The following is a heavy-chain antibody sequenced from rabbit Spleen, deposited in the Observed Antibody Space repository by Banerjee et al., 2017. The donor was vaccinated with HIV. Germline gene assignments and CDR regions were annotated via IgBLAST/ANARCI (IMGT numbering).Heavy chain of an antibody. CDR1: GFPFSNKAV. Sequence: QEQLEESGGGLVKPEGSLTLTCKASGFPFSNKAVMCWVRQAPGKGLEWIGCIYTGDGSAYYANWAKGRFTISKTSTTVTLQMTSLTAADTATYFCARAIVLWLGLTRLDLWGQGTLVTVS. V-gene: IGHV1S45*01. J-gene: IGHJ3*01. D-gene: IGHD4-1*01. CDR2: IYTGDGSA. CDR3: ARAIVLWLGLTRLDL.